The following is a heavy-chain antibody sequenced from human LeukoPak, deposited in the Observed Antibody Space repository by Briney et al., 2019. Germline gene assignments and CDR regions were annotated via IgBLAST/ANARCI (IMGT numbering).Heavy chain of an antibody. Sequence: PSETLSLTCAVYGGSFSGYYWSWLRQPPGEGLEWIGEINHSGSTNYNPSLKSRVTISVDTSKNQFSLKLSSVTAADTAVYYCARGRYSSSWYWGQGTLVTVSS. D-gene: IGHD6-13*01. CDR1: GGSFSGYY. V-gene: IGHV4-34*01. J-gene: IGHJ4*02. CDR3: ARGRYSSSWY. CDR2: INHSGST.